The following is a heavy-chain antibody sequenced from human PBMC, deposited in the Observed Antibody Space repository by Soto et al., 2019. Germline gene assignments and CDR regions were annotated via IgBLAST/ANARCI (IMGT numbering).Heavy chain of an antibody. CDR3: ARGQVVVVPAAIVHWFDP. J-gene: IGHJ5*02. CDR2: IYYSGST. Sequence: SETLSLTCTVSGGSISSYYWSWIRQPPGKGLEWIGYIYYSGSTNYNPSLKSRVTISVDTSKNQFSLKLSSVTAADTAVYYCARGQVVVVPAAIVHWFDPWGQGTLVTVSS. CDR1: GGSISSYY. D-gene: IGHD2-2*02. V-gene: IGHV4-59*12.